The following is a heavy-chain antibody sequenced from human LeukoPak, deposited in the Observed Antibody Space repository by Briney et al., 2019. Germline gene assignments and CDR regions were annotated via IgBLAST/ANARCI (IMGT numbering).Heavy chain of an antibody. CDR1: GGTFSSYA. CDR2: IIPIFGTA. CDR3: ARGPTHPYYDFWSGYFYDAFDI. Sequence: SVKVSCKASGGTFSSYAISWVRQAPGQGLERMGGIIPIFGTANYAQKFQGRVTITADESTSTAYMELSSLRSEDTAVYYCARGPTHPYYDFWSGYFYDAFDIWGQGTMVTVSS. V-gene: IGHV1-69*13. J-gene: IGHJ3*02. D-gene: IGHD3-3*01.